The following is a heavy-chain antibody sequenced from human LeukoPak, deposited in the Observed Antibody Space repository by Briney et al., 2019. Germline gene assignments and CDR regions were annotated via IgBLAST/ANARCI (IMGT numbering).Heavy chain of an antibody. CDR1: GYTFTSYG. V-gene: IGHV1-18*01. J-gene: IGHJ2*01. D-gene: IGHD6-13*01. Sequence: ASVKVSCKASGYTFTSYGISWVRQAPGQGLEWMGWISAYNGNTNYAQNLQGRVTMTTDTSTSTAYMELRSLRSDDTAVYHCARAPPPGIAAAGVYWYFDLWGRGTLVTVSS. CDR3: ARAPPPGIAAAGVYWYFDL. CDR2: ISAYNGNT.